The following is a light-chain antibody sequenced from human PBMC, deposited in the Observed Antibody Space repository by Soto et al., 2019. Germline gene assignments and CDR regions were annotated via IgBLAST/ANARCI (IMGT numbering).Light chain of an antibody. J-gene: IGLJ3*02. CDR1: NSDVGGYNF. CDR3: CSYAGTYTLV. V-gene: IGLV2-11*01. CDR2: AVS. Sequence: QSVLTQPRSVSGSPGQSVTISCTGTNSDVGGYNFVSWYQQLPGKAPKLMISAVSQRPSGVPDRFSGSKSGNTASLTISGLQADDEADYFCCSYAGTYTLVFGGGTKLTVL.